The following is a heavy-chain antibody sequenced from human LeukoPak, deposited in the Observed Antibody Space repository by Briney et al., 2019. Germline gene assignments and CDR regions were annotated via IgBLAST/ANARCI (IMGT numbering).Heavy chain of an antibody. Sequence: SETLSLTCTVSDYSFSSAYYWGWIRQPPGKGLEWIGSIYHSGSTYYNPSLKSGVTISVDTSKNQFSLKLSSVTAADTAMYYCARGGGYCSGDSCYPSWFDPWGQGTLVTVSS. CDR3: ARGGGYCSGDSCYPSWFDP. CDR2: IYHSGST. J-gene: IGHJ5*02. D-gene: IGHD2-15*01. CDR1: DYSFSSAYY. V-gene: IGHV4-38-2*02.